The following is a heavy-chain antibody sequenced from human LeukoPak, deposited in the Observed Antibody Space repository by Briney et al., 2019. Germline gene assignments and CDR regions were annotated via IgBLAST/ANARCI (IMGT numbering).Heavy chain of an antibody. Sequence: GGSLRLSCAASGFTFDDYAMHWVRQAPGKGLEWVSGISWNSGSIGYADSVKGRFTISRDNAKNSLYLQMNSLRAEDTAVYYCAKGYSSGWWENYFDYWGQGTLVTVSS. CDR1: GFTFDDYA. J-gene: IGHJ4*02. CDR3: AKGYSSGWWENYFDY. V-gene: IGHV3-9*01. CDR2: ISWNSGSI. D-gene: IGHD6-19*01.